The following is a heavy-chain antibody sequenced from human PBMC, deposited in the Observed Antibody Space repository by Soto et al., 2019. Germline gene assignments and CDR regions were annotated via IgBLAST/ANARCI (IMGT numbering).Heavy chain of an antibody. CDR2: IYHSGST. V-gene: IGHV4-59*08. D-gene: IGHD3-3*02. Sequence: SETLSLSCPVSGGSISGYYWSRLRQPPGKGLAWIGYIYHSGSTNYNPSLKSRVTVSVDTSKNQFSLNLRSVTAADTAVYYCARLPSRHLVDYWGQGTLVTVSS. CDR1: GGSISGYY. CDR3: ARLPSRHLVDY. J-gene: IGHJ4*02.